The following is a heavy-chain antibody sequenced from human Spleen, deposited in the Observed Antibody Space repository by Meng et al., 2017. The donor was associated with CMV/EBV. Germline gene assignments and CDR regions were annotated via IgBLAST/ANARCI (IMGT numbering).Heavy chain of an antibody. V-gene: IGHV4-39*07. CDR3: ARDWWYSYAN. CDR2: ITYGGST. J-gene: IGHJ4*02. CDR1: GCSIGSTTTATQ. D-gene: IGHD2-15*01. Sequence: QVQLQLWGAGVLKPSETLALTCSVSGCSIGSTTTATQWGWFRQLPGKGLEWIGSITYGGSTHYNPSLQCRVTISRDTSKNQLSLKLTSAIAADTAVYYCARDWWYSYANWGQGTLVTVSS.